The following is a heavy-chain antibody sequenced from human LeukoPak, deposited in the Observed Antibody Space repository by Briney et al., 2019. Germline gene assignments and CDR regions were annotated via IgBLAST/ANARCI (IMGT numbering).Heavy chain of an antibody. CDR1: GFTFSSYW. J-gene: IGHJ6*02. CDR3: ARDSVSGYYGMDV. Sequence: PGGSLRLSCAASGFTFSSYWMSWVRQAPGKGLEWVSVIYSGGSTYYADSVKGRFTISRDNSKNTLYLQMNSLRAEDTAVYYCARDSVSGYYGMDVWGQGTTVTVSS. D-gene: IGHD1-14*01. V-gene: IGHV3-66*01. CDR2: IYSGGST.